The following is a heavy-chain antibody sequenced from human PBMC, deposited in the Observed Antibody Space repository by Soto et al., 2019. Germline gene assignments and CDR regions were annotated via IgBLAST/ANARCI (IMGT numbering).Heavy chain of an antibody. CDR2: ISGSGNKT. Sequence: GGSLRLSCAASGFSFSTYPMVWVRQAPGKRLEAVSSISGSGNKTYYKDSVKGRFTISRDNSKNTVDLQMNSLRPEDTAVYYCAKILSTVTTYYYGMDAWGQGTTVTVSS. J-gene: IGHJ6*02. CDR3: AKILSTVTTYYYGMDA. V-gene: IGHV3-23*01. CDR1: GFSFSTYP. D-gene: IGHD4-17*01.